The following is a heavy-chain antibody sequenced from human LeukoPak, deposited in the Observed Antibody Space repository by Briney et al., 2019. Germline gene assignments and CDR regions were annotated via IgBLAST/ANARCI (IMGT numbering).Heavy chain of an antibody. Sequence: SQTLSLTCAISGDSVSSNSAAWNWIRRSPSRGLEWLGRTYYRSKWYNDYAVSVKSRITINPDTSKNQFSLQLNSVTPEDTAVYYCAREVTYYYGSGSYYPAFDIWGQGTMVTVSS. V-gene: IGHV6-1*01. D-gene: IGHD3-10*01. CDR2: TYYRSKWYN. CDR3: AREVTYYYGSGSYYPAFDI. J-gene: IGHJ3*02. CDR1: GDSVSSNSAA.